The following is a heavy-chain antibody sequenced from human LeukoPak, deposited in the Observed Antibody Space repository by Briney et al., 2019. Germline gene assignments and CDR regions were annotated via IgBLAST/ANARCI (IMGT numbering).Heavy chain of an antibody. CDR2: ISGTGGST. Sequence: GGSLRLSCAASGFTFSAYYMTWVRQAPGKGLEWVSLISGTGGSTYYADSVKGRFTISRDNSKNSLYLQMNSLRAENTAVYYCAKDYEPLVGVRRCGDCFDPWGRGKLVTVSS. CDR3: AKDYEPLVGVRRCGDCFDP. V-gene: IGHV3-23*01. J-gene: IGHJ5*02. CDR1: GFTFSAYY. D-gene: IGHD1-26*01.